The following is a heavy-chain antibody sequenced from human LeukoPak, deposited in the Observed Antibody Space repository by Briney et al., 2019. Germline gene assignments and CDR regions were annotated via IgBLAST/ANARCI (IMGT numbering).Heavy chain of an antibody. V-gene: IGHV3-23*01. Sequence: GGSLRLSCAASGFTFSSYAMSWVRQAPGKGLEWVSAISGSGGSTYYADSVKGRFTISRDNSKNTLYLQMNSLRAEDMAVYYCASDNSSGWYYFDYWGQGTLVTVSS. D-gene: IGHD6-19*01. CDR1: GFTFSSYA. CDR3: ASDNSSGWYYFDY. CDR2: ISGSGGST. J-gene: IGHJ4*02.